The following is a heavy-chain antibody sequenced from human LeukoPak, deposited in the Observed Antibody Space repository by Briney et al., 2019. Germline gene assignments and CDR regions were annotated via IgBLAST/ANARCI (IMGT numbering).Heavy chain of an antibody. CDR2: ISSSGSTI. V-gene: IGHV3-11*04. CDR1: GFTFSDYY. Sequence: WGSLTLSCAASGFTFSDYYMSWIRQAPGKGLEGVSYISSSGSTIYYADSVKGRFTIYRENAKNSLYLQMKSLRAEDTAVYYCARYITIFGVAISQLDPWGQGTLVTVSS. CDR3: ARYITIFGVAISQLDP. J-gene: IGHJ5*02. D-gene: IGHD3-3*01.